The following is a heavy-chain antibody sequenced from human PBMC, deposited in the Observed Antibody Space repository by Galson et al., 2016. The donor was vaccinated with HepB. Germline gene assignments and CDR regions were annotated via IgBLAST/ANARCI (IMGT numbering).Heavy chain of an antibody. J-gene: IGHJ6*04. CDR2: IITSGGAI. V-gene: IGHV3-48*01. Sequence: SLRLSCAGSGFTFASYGMKWVRQAPGKGLEWVSYIITSGGAIYYTDSVQGPFTISRDNAKNSLYLQMNSLRAEDTAVYYCARDIYGPTYFYYYGLDVWGEGTTVTVSA. CDR1: GFTFASYG. D-gene: IGHD2/OR15-2a*01. CDR3: ARDIYGPTYFYYYGLDV.